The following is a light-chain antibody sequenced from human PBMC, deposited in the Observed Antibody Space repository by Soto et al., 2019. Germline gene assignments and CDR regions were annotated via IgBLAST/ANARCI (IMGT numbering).Light chain of an antibody. Sequence: QSALTQPASVSGSPGQSITISCTGTSSDVGGYNYVSWYHQHPGKAPKLIIYDVSNRPSGVSNRFSGSKSGNTASLTISGLQAEDEADYYCSSYTSSILYVFGTGTKVTVL. J-gene: IGLJ1*01. CDR2: DVS. V-gene: IGLV2-14*01. CDR1: SSDVGGYNY. CDR3: SSYTSSILYV.